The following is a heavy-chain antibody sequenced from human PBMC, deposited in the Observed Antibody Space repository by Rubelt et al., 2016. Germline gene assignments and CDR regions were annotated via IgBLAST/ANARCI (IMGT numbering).Heavy chain of an antibody. D-gene: IGHD2-2*01. CDR1: GGSISSGGYY. V-gene: IGHV4-31*03. Sequence: QVQLQESGPGLVKPSQTLSLTCTVSGGSISSGGYYWSWIRQHPGKGLEWIGYIDYSGSTYSNPSLNGRVSISVATSKNQFFLKLSSLTAGDTAVYYCARVGCSSTSCYYYFDYWGQGTLVTVSS. CDR2: IDYSGST. CDR3: ARVGCSSTSCYYYFDY. J-gene: IGHJ4*02.